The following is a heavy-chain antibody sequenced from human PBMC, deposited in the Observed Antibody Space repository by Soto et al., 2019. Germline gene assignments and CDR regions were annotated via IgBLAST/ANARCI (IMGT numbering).Heavy chain of an antibody. CDR2: INVNSGGT. D-gene: IGHD3-16*02. CDR1: GYTFTGNY. Sequence: QVQLVQSGAEVKKPGASVKVSCKASGYTFTGNYMHWVRQAPGQGFEWMGWINVNSGGTKYAQKFRGWVTMTRDTSISTAYMERSRRRSDATAVDYCARGDKLSLYPQLDYWGQGTLVTVSS. V-gene: IGHV1-2*04. CDR3: ARGDKLSLYPQLDY. J-gene: IGHJ4*02.